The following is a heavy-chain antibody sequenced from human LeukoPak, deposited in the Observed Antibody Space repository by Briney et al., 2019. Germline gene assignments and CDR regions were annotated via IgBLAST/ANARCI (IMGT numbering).Heavy chain of an antibody. J-gene: IGHJ6*04. CDR3: ARERMVRGVGYGMDV. V-gene: IGHV4-59*01. D-gene: IGHD3-10*01. CDR1: GGSISSYY. CDR2: IYYSGST. Sequence: SETLSLTCTVSGGSISSYYWSWIRQPAGRGLEWIGYIYYSGSTNYNPSLKRRVTISVDTSKNQFSLKLSSVTAADTAVYYCARERMVRGVGYGMDVWGKGTTVTVSS.